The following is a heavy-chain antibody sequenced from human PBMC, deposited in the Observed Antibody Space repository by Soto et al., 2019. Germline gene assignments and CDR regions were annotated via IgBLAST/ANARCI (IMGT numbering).Heavy chain of an antibody. V-gene: IGHV4-4*07. CDR1: GGSIRDYY. CDR3: ARDHWAPVSGSGSYYLLDF. Sequence: QMQLQESGPGLVKPSETLSLTCTVSGGSIRDYYWTWIRQPAGKGLEWIGRIYSSADTFYNPSLHRRVTMSVVMSKNRFSLNLSSVTAADTAVYYCARDHWAPVSGSGSYYLLDFWGQGILVTVSP. D-gene: IGHD3-10*01. J-gene: IGHJ4*02. CDR2: IYSSADT.